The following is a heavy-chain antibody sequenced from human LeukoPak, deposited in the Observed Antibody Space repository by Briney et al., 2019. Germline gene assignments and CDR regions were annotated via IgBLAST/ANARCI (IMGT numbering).Heavy chain of an antibody. Sequence: GQSLTISCNGSGYSFTSYWIGWVRQMPGKGLEWMGIIYPGDSDTRYSPSFKGQVTISADKSISTAYLQRSSLKASDTAMYYCARVTSSGWYGDYWGQGTLVTVSS. CDR1: GYSFTSYW. J-gene: IGHJ4*02. V-gene: IGHV5-51*01. CDR2: IYPGDSDT. CDR3: ARVTSSGWYGDY. D-gene: IGHD6-19*01.